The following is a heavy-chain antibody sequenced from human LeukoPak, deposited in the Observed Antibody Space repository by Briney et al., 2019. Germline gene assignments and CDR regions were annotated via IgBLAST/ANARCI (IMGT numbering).Heavy chain of an antibody. CDR1: GGTFSSYA. CDR3: ARVLVKTRGNYFHDDY. Sequence: ASVKVSCKASGGTFSSYATSWARQAPGQGLEWMGWISAYDDKRNSVQRFQDRITMTTDTSTSTSYLELRNLRSDDTAVYYCARVLVKTRGNYFHDDYWGQGTLVTVSS. CDR2: ISAYDDKR. V-gene: IGHV1-18*01. J-gene: IGHJ4*02. D-gene: IGHD2/OR15-2a*01.